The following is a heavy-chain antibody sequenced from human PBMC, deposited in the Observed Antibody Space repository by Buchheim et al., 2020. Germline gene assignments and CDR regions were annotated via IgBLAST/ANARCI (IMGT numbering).Heavy chain of an antibody. CDR2: INHSGST. D-gene: IGHD2-15*01. CDR3: ARGSTPAALFQH. CDR1: GGSFSGYY. J-gene: IGHJ1*01. V-gene: IGHV4-34*01. Sequence: QVQLQQWGAGLLKPSETLSLTCAVYGGSFSGYYWSWIRQPPGKGLEWIGEINHSGSTNYNPSLKSRVTISVDTSKNQFFTKLSSVTAADTAVYYCARGSTPAALFQHWGQGTL.